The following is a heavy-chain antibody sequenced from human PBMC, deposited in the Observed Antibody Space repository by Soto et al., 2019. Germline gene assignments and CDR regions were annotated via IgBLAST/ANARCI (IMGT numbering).Heavy chain of an antibody. CDR2: INSDGSTT. J-gene: IGHJ4*02. Sequence: EVQLVESGGGLVQPGGSLRLSCAASGFIFSGYWMHWVRQAPGKGLVWVSRINSDGSTTSYADSVKGRFTISRDNAKNTMYLQMTSLRAEDTAVYYCARLLGGWGSFIDYWGQGTLVTVSS. D-gene: IGHD3-10*01. CDR1: GFIFSGYW. V-gene: IGHV3-74*01. CDR3: ARLLGGWGSFIDY.